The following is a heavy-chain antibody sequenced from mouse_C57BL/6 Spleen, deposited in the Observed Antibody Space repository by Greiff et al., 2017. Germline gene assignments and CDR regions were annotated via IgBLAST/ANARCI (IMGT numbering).Heavy chain of an antibody. V-gene: IGHV1-50*01. CDR2: IDPSDSYT. J-gene: IGHJ4*01. CDR3: AREGITTVVARAMDY. CDR1: GYTFTSYW. D-gene: IGHD1-1*01. Sequence: VQLQQPGAELVKPGASVKLSCKASGYTFTSYWMQWVKQRPGQGLEWIGEIDPSDSYTNYNQKFKGKATLTVDTSSSTAYMQLSSLTSEDSAVYYCAREGITTVVARAMDYWGQGTSVTVSS.